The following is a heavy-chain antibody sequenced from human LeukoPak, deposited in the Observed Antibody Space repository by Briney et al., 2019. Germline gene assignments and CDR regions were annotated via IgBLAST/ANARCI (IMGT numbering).Heavy chain of an antibody. CDR2: ISGSGGST. J-gene: IGHJ4*02. Sequence: ETLSLTCAVYGGSFSGYYWSWIRQPPGKGLEWVSAISGSGGSTYYADSVKGRFTISRDNSKNTLYLQMNSLRAEDTAVYYCAKSGNAFWGVLSLYYFDYWGQGTLVTVSS. D-gene: IGHD3-16*01. V-gene: IGHV3-23*01. CDR3: AKSGNAFWGVLSLYYFDY. CDR1: GGSFSGYY.